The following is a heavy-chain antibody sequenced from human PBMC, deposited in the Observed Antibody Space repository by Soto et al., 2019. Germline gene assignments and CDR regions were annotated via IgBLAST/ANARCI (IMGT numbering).Heavy chain of an antibody. CDR2: IYYSGST. CDR3: ARHEPVSQIDY. Sequence: QLQLQESGPGLVKPSETLSLTCTVSGGSISSSSYYWGWIRQPPGKGLEWIGSIYYSGSTYYNPSLKSRVTISVDTSKNQFSLKLSSVTAADTAVYYCARHEPVSQIDYWGQGTLVTVSS. V-gene: IGHV4-39*01. CDR1: GGSISSSSYY. J-gene: IGHJ4*02.